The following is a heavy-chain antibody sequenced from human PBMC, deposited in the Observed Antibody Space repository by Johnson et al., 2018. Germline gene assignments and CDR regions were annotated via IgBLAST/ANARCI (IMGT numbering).Heavy chain of an antibody. Sequence: QVQLLESGGGVVQPGRSLRLSCAASGFTFSSYGMHWVRQAPGKGLEWVAVIWYDGSNKYYADSVKGRFTISRENSKNTLYLQMNSLRAEDTAVYYCARAEGSPHFGMDVWGQGPTVTVSS. CDR3: ARAEGSPHFGMDV. CDR1: GFTFSSYG. CDR2: IWYDGSNK. D-gene: IGHD6-13*01. V-gene: IGHV3-33*01. J-gene: IGHJ6*02.